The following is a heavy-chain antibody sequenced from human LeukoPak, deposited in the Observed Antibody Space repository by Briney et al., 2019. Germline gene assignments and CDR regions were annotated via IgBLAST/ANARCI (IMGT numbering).Heavy chain of an antibody. J-gene: IGHJ4*02. CDR1: GGSFSGYY. CDR3: ARDLGDGYNRGYYFDY. V-gene: IGHV4-34*01. CDR2: INHSGST. Sequence: SETLSLTCAVYGGSFSGYYWSWIRQPPGKGLEWIGEINHSGSTNYNPSLKSRVAISVDKSKNQFSLKLSSVTAADTAVYYCARDLGDGYNRGYYFDYWGQGTLVTVSS. D-gene: IGHD5-24*01.